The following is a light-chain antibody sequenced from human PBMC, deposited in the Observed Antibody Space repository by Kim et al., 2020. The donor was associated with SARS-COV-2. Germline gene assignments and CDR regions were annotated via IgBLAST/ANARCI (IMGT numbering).Light chain of an antibody. V-gene: IGLV2-14*03. J-gene: IGLJ7*01. Sequence: STTPSCTGTSSDVGGYNYVSWYQQHPGKAPKLMIYDVSKRPSGVSNRFSGSKSGNTASLTISGLQADDEADYYCSSYTSSSTVVFGGGTQLTVL. CDR2: DVS. CDR3: SSYTSSSTVV. CDR1: SSDVGGYNY.